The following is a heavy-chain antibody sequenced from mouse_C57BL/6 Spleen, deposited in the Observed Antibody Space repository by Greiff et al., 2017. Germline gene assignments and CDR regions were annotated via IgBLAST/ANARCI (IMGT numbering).Heavy chain of an antibody. V-gene: IGHV1-69*01. Sequence: QVQLQQPGAELVMPGASVTLSCKASGYTFTSYWMHWVKQRPGQGLEWIGEIDPSDSYTNYNQKFKGKSTLTVDKSSSTAYMQLSSLTSEDAAVYYCARRSNWDVRAMDYWGQGTSVTVSS. D-gene: IGHD4-1*02. J-gene: IGHJ4*01. CDR1: GYTFTSYW. CDR3: ARRSNWDVRAMDY. CDR2: IDPSDSYT.